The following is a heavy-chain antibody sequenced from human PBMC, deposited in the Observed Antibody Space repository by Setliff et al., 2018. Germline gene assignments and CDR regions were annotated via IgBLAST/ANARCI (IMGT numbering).Heavy chain of an antibody. D-gene: IGHD2-2*01. J-gene: IGHJ4*02. Sequence: ASVKVSCKTSGFGFTTFGFSWVRQAPGQGLEWLGSISPYSGNTNYPQWLQGRVTMTTDTSTNTAFMELRSLRSDDTAVYYCTRGPKDFVVPPTANIFDYWGQGTVVTVSS. V-gene: IGHV1-18*01. CDR2: ISPYSGNT. CDR1: GFGFTTFG. CDR3: TRGPKDFVVPPTANIFDY.